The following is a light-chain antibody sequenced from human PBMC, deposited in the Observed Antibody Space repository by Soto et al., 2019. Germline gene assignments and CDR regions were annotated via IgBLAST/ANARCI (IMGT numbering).Light chain of an antibody. CDR3: QQRSNRLT. Sequence: EIVLTQSPATLSLSPGERATLSCRASQSVSSYLAWYQQKPGQAPRLLIYDASNRATGIPARFSGSGSGTDFTLTISSLEHEDVAVYYCQQRSNRLTFGGGTKVEIK. CDR2: DAS. J-gene: IGKJ4*01. V-gene: IGKV3-11*01. CDR1: QSVSSY.